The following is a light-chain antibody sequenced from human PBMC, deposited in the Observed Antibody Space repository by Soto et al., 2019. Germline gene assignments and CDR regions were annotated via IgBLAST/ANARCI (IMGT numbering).Light chain of an antibody. V-gene: IGLV3-21*04. J-gene: IGLJ3*02. CDR2: YDV. Sequence: SYELTQPPSVSVAPGXTAIITCGGXXVGSKSVHWYQQKPGQAPVLVIYYDVDRPSGIPERFSGSNSGDTATLTIASVEAGDEADYYCQVWDGSTHHLVFGGGTKLTVL. CDR1: XVGSKS. CDR3: QVWDGSTHHLV.